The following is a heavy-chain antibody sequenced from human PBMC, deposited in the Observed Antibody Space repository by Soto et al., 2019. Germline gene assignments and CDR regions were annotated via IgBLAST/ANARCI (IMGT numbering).Heavy chain of an antibody. V-gene: IGHV4-4*02. Sequence: SETLCLTWSDAGGSIRRSNGWSRVRQPPGKGLEWIAEIYHSGTANYNASLKSRVTISLDKSKNQLSLMLTSVTAADTAVYYCARGPGYWGQGTLVTV. CDR2: IYHSGTA. CDR3: ARGPGY. J-gene: IGHJ4*02. CDR1: GGSIRRSNG.